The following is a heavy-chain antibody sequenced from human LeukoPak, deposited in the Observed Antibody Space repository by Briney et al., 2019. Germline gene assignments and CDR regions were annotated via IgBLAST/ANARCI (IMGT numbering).Heavy chain of an antibody. CDR1: GGSLSGYY. J-gene: IGHJ2*01. CDR3: ARRRQYDSSLFWNFDL. V-gene: IGHV4-34*01. D-gene: IGHD6-6*01. CDR2: INHSGST. Sequence: NPSETLSLTCAVYGGSLSGYYWSWIRQSPGKGLEWVGEINHSGSTNYNPSPKCRVTISVDTSKNQFSLKLSSVTAADTAVYYCARRRQYDSSLFWNFDLWGRGTLVTVSS.